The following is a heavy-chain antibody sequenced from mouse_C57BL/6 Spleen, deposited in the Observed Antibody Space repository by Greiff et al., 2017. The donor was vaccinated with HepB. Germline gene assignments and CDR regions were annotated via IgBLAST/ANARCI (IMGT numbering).Heavy chain of an antibody. V-gene: IGHV3-6*01. CDR3: ARVWPNLYFDY. CDR1: GYSITSGYY. D-gene: IGHD1-1*02. Sequence: DVQLQESGPGLVKPSQSLSLTCSVTGYSITSGYYWNWIRQFPGNKLEWMGYISYDGSNNYNPSLKNRISITRDTSKNQFFLKLNSVTTEDTATYYCARVWPNLYFDYWGQGTTLTVSS. CDR2: ISYDGSN. J-gene: IGHJ2*01.